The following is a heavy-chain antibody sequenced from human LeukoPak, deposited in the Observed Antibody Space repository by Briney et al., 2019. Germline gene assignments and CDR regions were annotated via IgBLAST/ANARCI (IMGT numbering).Heavy chain of an antibody. J-gene: IGHJ3*01. CDR2: INPNSGGT. D-gene: IGHD2-21*01. Sequence: ASVKVSCKASGYTFTGYYMHWVRQAPGQGLEWMGWINPNSGGTNYAQKFQGWVTITRDMSTSTAYMELSSLRSEDTAVYYCAADLVVVPWGQGTMVTVS. CDR3: AADLVVVP. CDR1: GYTFTGYY. V-gene: IGHV1-2*04.